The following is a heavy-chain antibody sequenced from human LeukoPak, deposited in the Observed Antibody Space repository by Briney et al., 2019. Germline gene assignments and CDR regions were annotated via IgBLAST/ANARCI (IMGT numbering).Heavy chain of an antibody. CDR2: IYSGGST. V-gene: IGHV3-66*01. CDR1: GFTFSSYS. J-gene: IGHJ4*02. Sequence: GGSLRLSCAASGFTFSSYSMNWVRQAAGKGLEWVSVIYSGGSTYYADSVKGRFTISRDNSKNTLYLQMNSLRAEDTAVYYCATIDYWGQGTLVTVSS. CDR3: ATIDY.